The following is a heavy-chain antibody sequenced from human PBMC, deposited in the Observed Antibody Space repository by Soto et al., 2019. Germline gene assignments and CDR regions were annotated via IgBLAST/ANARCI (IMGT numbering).Heavy chain of an antibody. D-gene: IGHD6-13*01. V-gene: IGHV3-11*06. CDR1: GFTFSDYY. CDR2: ISSSSTDT. J-gene: IGHJ4*02. CDR3: ARTRPAYTSSWGYYFDY. Sequence: SGGSLRLSCAASGFTFSDYYMSWIRQAPGKGLECVSYISSSSTDTKYADSVKGRFTISRDNAKNSLYLQMNSLRAEDSAVYYCARTRPAYTSSWGYYFDYWGQGILVTVSS.